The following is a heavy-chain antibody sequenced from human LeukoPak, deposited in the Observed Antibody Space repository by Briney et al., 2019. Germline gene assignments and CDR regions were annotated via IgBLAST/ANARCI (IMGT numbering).Heavy chain of an antibody. J-gene: IGHJ4*02. D-gene: IGHD3-16*02. V-gene: IGHV4-34*01. Sequence: SETLSPTCAVYGGSFSGYYWSWIRQPPGKGLEWIGEINHSGSTNYNPSLKSRVTISVDTSKNQFSLKLSSVTAADTAVYYCARGHKGSGITFGGVIVPDYWGQGTLVTVSS. CDR1: GGSFSGYY. CDR2: INHSGST. CDR3: ARGHKGSGITFGGVIVPDY.